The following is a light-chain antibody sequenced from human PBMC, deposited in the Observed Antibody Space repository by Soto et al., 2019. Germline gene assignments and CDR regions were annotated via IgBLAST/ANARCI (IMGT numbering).Light chain of an antibody. CDR3: QQRSNWPST. V-gene: IGKV3-11*01. CDR1: QSVSSY. J-gene: IGKJ4*01. CDR2: DAS. Sequence: EIVLPQSPATLSLSPGDRATLSCRASQSVSSYLAWYQQKPGQAPRLLIYDASNRAAGIPARFSGSGSATDFTLTITSLVPEDFAVYDCQQRSNWPSTFGGGTKVDIK.